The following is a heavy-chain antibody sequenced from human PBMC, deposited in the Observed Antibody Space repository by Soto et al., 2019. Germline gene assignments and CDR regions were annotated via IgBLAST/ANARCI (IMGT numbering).Heavy chain of an antibody. CDR2: IIPIFDIT. Sequence: QVQLVQSGAEVKKPGSSVKVSCKASGGTFSNYTISWVRQAPGQGLEWMGRIIPIFDITNYAQKFQGRVTITADKSTSTAYMELISPRSEDTAVYYWARVGGGDGMDVWGQGTTVTVSS. CDR3: ARVGGGDGMDV. J-gene: IGHJ6*02. CDR1: GGTFSNYT. D-gene: IGHD3-16*01. V-gene: IGHV1-69*02.